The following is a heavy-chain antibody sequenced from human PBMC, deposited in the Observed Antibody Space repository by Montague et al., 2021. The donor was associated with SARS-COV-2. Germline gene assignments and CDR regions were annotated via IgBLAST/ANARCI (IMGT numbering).Heavy chain of an antibody. CDR2: INYSGSN. J-gene: IGHJ4*02. CDR3: ARVSLAAAATRSDY. V-gene: IGHV4-61*03. Sequence: SETLSLTCTVSGGSISSGGYYWSWIRPPPGKELEWFGYINYSGSNNPNLSLKSTVTISRDTSKIHFSLKLTSVAAADTAVYYCARVSLAAAATRSDYWGQGTLVTVSS. CDR1: GGSISSGGYY. D-gene: IGHD2-15*01.